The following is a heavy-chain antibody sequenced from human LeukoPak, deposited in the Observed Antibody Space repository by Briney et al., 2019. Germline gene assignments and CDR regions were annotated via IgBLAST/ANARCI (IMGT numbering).Heavy chain of an antibody. J-gene: IGHJ4*02. CDR2: ITDIGNT. CDR1: GFICSYYT. D-gene: IGHD2-15*01. Sequence: GGLLSLSCASAGFICSYYTKCGGRPAGERGLGWVGAITDIGNTYHAESVKGRFTISRDSSTNTPYLQMNRLRPEDAAVYYCAKAPVTTCRGKFCYPFDYWGQGTLVTVSS. CDR3: AKAPVTTCRGKFCYPFDY. V-gene: IGHV3-23*01.